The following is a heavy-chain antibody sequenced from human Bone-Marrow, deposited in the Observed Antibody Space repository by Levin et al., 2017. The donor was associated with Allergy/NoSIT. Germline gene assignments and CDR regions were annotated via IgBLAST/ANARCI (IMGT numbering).Heavy chain of an antibody. CDR1: GYTFIFYD. CDR3: ARGRNQLLSDFDH. CDR2: MNPNSGQT. V-gene: IGHV1-8*01. D-gene: IGHD2-2*01. J-gene: IGHJ4*02. Sequence: ASVKVSCKASGYTFIFYDVNWVRQAPGQGLEWMGWMNPNSGQTGYAQKFQGRVTMTRNTSMTTAYMELSSLRSEDTAVYFCARGRNQLLSDFDHWGQGSLVTVSS.